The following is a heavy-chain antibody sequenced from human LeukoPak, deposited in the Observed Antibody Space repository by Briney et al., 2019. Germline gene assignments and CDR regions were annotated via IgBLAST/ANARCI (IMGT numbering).Heavy chain of an antibody. V-gene: IGHV4-59*08. CDR3: ARQLAARYYYYYGMDV. CDR1: GGSISSYY. D-gene: IGHD6-6*01. J-gene: IGHJ6*02. Sequence: PSETLSLTCTVSGGSISSYYWSWIRQPPGKGLEWIGYIYYSGSTNYNPSLKSRVTISVDTSKNQFSLKLSSVTAADTAVYYCARQLAARYYYYYGMDVWGQGTTVTVSS. CDR2: IYYSGST.